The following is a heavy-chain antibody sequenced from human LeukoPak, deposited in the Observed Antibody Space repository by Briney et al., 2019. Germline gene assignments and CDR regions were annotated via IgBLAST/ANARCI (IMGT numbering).Heavy chain of an antibody. V-gene: IGHV3-23*01. J-gene: IGHJ5*02. CDR2: ISGSDGST. CDR1: GFTFRSYA. D-gene: IGHD6-13*01. Sequence: GGSLRLSCAASGFTFRSYAMSWVRQAPGKGLEWVSGISGSDGSTYYADSAKGRFTISRDNSKNTLYLQMNSLRTEDTAVYYCARTRAAAGYSSFWFDPWGQGTLVTVSS. CDR3: ARTRAAAGYSSFWFDP.